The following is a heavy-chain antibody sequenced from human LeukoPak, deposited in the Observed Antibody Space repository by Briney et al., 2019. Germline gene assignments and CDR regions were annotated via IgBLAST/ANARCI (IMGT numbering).Heavy chain of an antibody. Sequence: PGGSLRLSCATSALTFSAYWMHWVRQAPGKGLVWVSRISSDGSSTSYADSVKGRFTISRDNAKNTLYLQMNSLRAEDTAVYYCARGAPAYCGGDRYFADNWGQGTLVTVSS. CDR2: ISSDGSST. J-gene: IGHJ4*02. D-gene: IGHD2-21*02. CDR1: ALTFSAYW. V-gene: IGHV3-74*01. CDR3: ARGAPAYCGGDRYFADN.